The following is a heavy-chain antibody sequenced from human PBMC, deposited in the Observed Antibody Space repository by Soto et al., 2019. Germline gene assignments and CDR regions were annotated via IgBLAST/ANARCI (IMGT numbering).Heavy chain of an antibody. CDR2: IYWDDDK. D-gene: IGHD1-26*01. J-gene: IGHJ5*02. Sequence: QITLKESGPTLVKPTQTLTLTCTFSGFSLSTTGEGVGWIRQPPGKALEWLALIYWDDDKRYSPSLKSRLSITSDSSKNQVVLTMTAMDPVDTATYNCALFRYGAYGIFGPWRQGTLVIVSS. CDR1: GFSLSTTGEG. V-gene: IGHV2-5*02. CDR3: ALFRYGAYGIFGP.